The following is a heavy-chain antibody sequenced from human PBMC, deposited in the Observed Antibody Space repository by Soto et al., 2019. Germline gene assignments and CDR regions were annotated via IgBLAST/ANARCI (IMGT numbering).Heavy chain of an antibody. V-gene: IGHV3-23*01. J-gene: IGHJ4*02. Sequence: SVKGRFTVSRDNYKNTLYLQMNSLRGEDTAVYHCAKGNWYNWDSYYLDSWGQGTLVTVSS. CDR3: AKGNWYNWDSYYLDS. D-gene: IGHD1-7*01.